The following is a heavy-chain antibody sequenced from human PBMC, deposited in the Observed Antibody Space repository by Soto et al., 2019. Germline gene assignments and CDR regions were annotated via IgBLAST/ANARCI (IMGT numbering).Heavy chain of an antibody. CDR2: IYYSGST. J-gene: IGHJ4*02. Sequence: SETLSLTCSVSGGSISSDKYYWSWVRQPPGKGLEWIGYIYYSGSTYYNPSLKSRLTISVDTSKNQFSLKLSSVTAADTAVYYCAKPTMLVVVTPDYWGQGTLVTVSS. V-gene: IGHV4-30-4*01. CDR1: GGSISSDKYY. D-gene: IGHD3-22*01. CDR3: AKPTMLVVVTPDY.